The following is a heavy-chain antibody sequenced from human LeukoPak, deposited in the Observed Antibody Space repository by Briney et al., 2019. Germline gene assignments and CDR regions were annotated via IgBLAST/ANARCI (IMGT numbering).Heavy chain of an antibody. V-gene: IGHV3-9*01. D-gene: IGHD3-22*01. CDR3: AKVAYYYDSSGYYYFDY. CDR2: ISWNSGGI. J-gene: IGHJ4*02. Sequence: PGRSLRLSCAASGFTFDDYAMHWVRQAPGKGLEWVSGISWNSGGIGYADSVKGRFTISRDNAKNSLYLQMNSLRAEDTALYYCAKVAYYYDSSGYYYFDYWGQGTLVTVSS. CDR1: GFTFDDYA.